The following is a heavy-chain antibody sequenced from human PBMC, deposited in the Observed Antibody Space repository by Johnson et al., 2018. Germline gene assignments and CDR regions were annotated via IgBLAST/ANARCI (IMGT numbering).Heavy chain of an antibody. J-gene: IGHJ3*01. CDR2: ISYDGTME. Sequence: QVQLVESGGGVVQPGRSLRLSCAASEFSFSNYGMHWVRQPPGKGLEWVAVISYDGTMEYYVDSVKGRITISRYNSNSTLYLEMKGLRAEDTAVYYCVKDYYDNNGRALDFWGQGTMVTVSS. D-gene: IGHD3-22*01. V-gene: IGHV3-30*18. CDR3: VKDYYDNNGRALDF. CDR1: EFSFSNYG.